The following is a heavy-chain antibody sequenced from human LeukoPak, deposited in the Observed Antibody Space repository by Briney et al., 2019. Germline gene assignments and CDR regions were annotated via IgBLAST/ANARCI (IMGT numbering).Heavy chain of an antibody. Sequence: ASVKVSCKASGYTFTSYGISWVRQAPGQGLEWMGWISAYNGNTNYAQKLQGRVTMTTDTSTSTAYMELRSLRSDDTAVYYCARDGSGSGWFYYFDYWGQGTLVTVSS. CDR2: ISAYNGNT. CDR1: GYTFTSYG. J-gene: IGHJ4*02. V-gene: IGHV1-18*04. CDR3: ARDGSGSGWFYYFDY. D-gene: IGHD6-19*01.